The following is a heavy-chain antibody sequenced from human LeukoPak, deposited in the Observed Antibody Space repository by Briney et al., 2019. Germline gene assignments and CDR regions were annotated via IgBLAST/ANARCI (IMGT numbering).Heavy chain of an antibody. Sequence: SGGSLRLSCAASGFTFNNYAMSWVRQAPGKGPEWVSVIYSGGDKFYADSVKGRFTISSDNFKNTLYLQMNSLRVEDTAVYYCARDHPDYGDSSWGQGTLVTVSS. CDR2: IYSGGDK. CDR3: ARDHPDYGDSS. D-gene: IGHD4-17*01. J-gene: IGHJ5*02. V-gene: IGHV3-53*01. CDR1: GFTFNNYA.